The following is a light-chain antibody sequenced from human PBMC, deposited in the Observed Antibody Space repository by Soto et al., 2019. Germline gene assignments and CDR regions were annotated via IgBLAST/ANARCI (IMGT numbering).Light chain of an antibody. V-gene: IGLV2-14*01. CDR3: SSYTSSSTPYV. CDR1: SSDVGGYNY. CDR2: EVS. J-gene: IGLJ1*01. Sequence: QSVLTQPASVSGSPGQSITISCTGTSSDVGGYNYVSWYQQHPGKAPKLMIYEVSNRPSGVSNRFSGSESGNTAPLTISGLQAEDEADYYCSSYTSSSTPYVFGTGTKVTVL.